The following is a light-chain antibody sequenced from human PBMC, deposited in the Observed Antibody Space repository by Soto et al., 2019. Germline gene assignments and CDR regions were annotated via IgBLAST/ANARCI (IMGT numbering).Light chain of an antibody. CDR3: QPYGSSPT. Sequence: DIVLTQSPGTLSLSPGERATLSCRSSQSVSSNYLAWYQQKPDQAPRLVIYDVSGRATGLPDRFSGSGSGTAFTLTISRLEPEDSAVYYCQPYGSSPTFGQGTKVEIK. J-gene: IGKJ1*01. V-gene: IGKV3-20*01. CDR1: QSVSSNY. CDR2: DVS.